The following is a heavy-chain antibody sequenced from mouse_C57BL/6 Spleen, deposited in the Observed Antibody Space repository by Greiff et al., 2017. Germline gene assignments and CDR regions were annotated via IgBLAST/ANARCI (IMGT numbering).Heavy chain of an antibody. D-gene: IGHD1-1*01. V-gene: IGHV1-64*01. Sequence: QVQLKQPGAELVKPGASVKLSCKASGYTFTSYWMHWVKQRPGQGLEWIGMIHPNSGSTNYNEKFKSKATLTVDKSSSTAYMQLSSLTSEDSAVYYCAREGGYYYGSSSYYAMDYWGQGTSVTVSS. CDR3: AREGGYYYGSSSYYAMDY. CDR1: GYTFTSYW. J-gene: IGHJ4*01. CDR2: IHPNSGST.